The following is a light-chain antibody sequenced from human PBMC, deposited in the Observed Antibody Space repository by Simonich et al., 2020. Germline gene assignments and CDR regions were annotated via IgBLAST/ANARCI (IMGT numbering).Light chain of an antibody. CDR1: QSVLYSSNNKNN. Sequence: DIGMTQSPDSLAVSLGERATINCKSSQSVLYSSNNKNNLAWYQQKPGQPPKLLIYWASTRESGVPDRFSGSGSGTDFTLTISSLQAEDVAVYYCQQYYSTPITFGQGTRLEIK. V-gene: IGKV4-1*01. CDR2: WAS. J-gene: IGKJ5*01. CDR3: QQYYSTPIT.